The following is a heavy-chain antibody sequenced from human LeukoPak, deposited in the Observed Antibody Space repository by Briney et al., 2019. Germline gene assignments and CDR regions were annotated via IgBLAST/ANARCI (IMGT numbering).Heavy chain of an antibody. CDR3: ARDRIVVVPAAIHYHYMDV. J-gene: IGHJ6*03. CDR1: GYTFTGYY. CDR2: INPNSGGT. Sequence: GASVEVSCKASGYTFTGYYMHWVRQAPGQGLEWMGWINPNSGGTNYAQKFQGRVTMTRDTSISTAYMELSRLRSDDTAVYYCARDRIVVVPAAIHYHYMDVWGKGTTVTVSS. V-gene: IGHV1-2*02. D-gene: IGHD2-2*01.